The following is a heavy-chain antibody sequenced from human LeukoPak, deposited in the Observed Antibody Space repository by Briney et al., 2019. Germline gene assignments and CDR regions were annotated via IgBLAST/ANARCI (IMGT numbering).Heavy chain of an antibody. J-gene: IGHJ3*02. CDR2: IHSDGNST. CDR1: GFTFSSYW. CDR3: ARGHSSGWPHDAFDI. Sequence: GGSLRLSCAAPGFTFSSYWMHWVRQAPGKGLVWVSRIHSDGNSTNYADSVKGRFTISRDNAKNSLYLQMNSLRAEDTAVYYCARGHSSGWPHDAFDIWGQGTMVTVSS. V-gene: IGHV3-74*01. D-gene: IGHD6-19*01.